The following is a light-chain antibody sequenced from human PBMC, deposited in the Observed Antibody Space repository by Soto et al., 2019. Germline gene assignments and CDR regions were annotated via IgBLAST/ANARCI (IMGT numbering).Light chain of an antibody. Sequence: EVVLTQSPGTLSLSPGKRATLSCRSSQSVTNNYLAWYQQRPGQAPRLLIFGSSDRATGNPDRFSGSGSGTDFTLTISSLGPEDVAVYYCYQYGSSPPYTFDQGTKLKIK. J-gene: IGKJ2*01. CDR1: QSVTNNY. V-gene: IGKV3-20*01. CDR3: YQYGSSPPYT. CDR2: GSS.